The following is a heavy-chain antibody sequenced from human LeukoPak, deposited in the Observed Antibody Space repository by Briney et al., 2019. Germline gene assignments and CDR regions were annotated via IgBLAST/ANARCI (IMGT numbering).Heavy chain of an antibody. D-gene: IGHD4-17*01. CDR3: ARAGDYGDAFDI. Sequence: SETLSLTCAVSGGSISSGGYSWSWIRQPPGKGLEWIGYIYHSGSTYYNPSLKSRVTISVDRSKNQFSLKLSSVTAADTAVYYCARAGDYGDAFDIWGQGTMVTVSS. CDR1: GGSISSGGYS. J-gene: IGHJ3*02. CDR2: IYHSGST. V-gene: IGHV4-30-2*01.